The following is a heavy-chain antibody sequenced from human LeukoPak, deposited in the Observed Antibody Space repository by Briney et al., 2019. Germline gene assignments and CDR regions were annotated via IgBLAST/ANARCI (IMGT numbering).Heavy chain of an antibody. Sequence: SLRLSCAASGFRFDDYAMHWVRQVPGKGLEWVSGVSWNSDDIAYADSVRGRFTISRDNAKRSLYLQMNSLRPDDTALYYCAKVRGGVPDSNSWCGFAHWGQGTLVTVSS. V-gene: IGHV3-9*01. CDR1: GFRFDDYA. CDR2: VSWNSDDI. CDR3: AKVRGGVPDSNSWCGFAH. J-gene: IGHJ4*02. D-gene: IGHD2/OR15-2a*01.